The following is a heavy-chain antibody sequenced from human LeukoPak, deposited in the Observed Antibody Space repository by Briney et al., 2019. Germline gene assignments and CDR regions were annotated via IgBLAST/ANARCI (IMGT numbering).Heavy chain of an antibody. V-gene: IGHV3-23*01. D-gene: IGHD6-13*01. CDR1: GFTFSSYA. J-gene: IGHJ6*02. Sequence: TGGSLRLSWAASGFTFSSYAMGWVRQPPGKGLEWVSAISGSGGSTYYADSVKGRFTISRDNSKNTLYLQMNSLRAEDTAVYYCAKDRLKRGAAAGKEYYYGMDVWGQGTTVTVSS. CDR3: AKDRLKRGAAAGKEYYYGMDV. CDR2: ISGSGGST.